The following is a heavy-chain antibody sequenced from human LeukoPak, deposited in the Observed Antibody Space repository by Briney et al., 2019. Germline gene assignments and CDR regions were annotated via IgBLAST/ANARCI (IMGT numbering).Heavy chain of an antibody. Sequence: ASVKVFCKASGYTFNRFGISWVRQAPGQGLEWLGWISAYDGNTNYAQNVQGRVTMTTDTSTSTAYMELRSLRYDDTAVYYCARDKVIATAGTPNWFDPWGQGTLVTVSS. D-gene: IGHD6-13*01. CDR2: ISAYDGNT. CDR3: ARDKVIATAGTPNWFDP. CDR1: GYTFNRFG. V-gene: IGHV1-18*01. J-gene: IGHJ5*02.